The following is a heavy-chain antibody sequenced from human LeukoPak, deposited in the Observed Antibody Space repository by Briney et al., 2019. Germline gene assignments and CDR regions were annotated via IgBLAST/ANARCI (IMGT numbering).Heavy chain of an antibody. CDR3: AKRGVVIRVFLVGFHKEAYYFDS. CDR1: GITLSNYG. CDR2: LSGGGGGT. J-gene: IGHJ4*02. V-gene: IGHV3-23*01. Sequence: GGSLRLSCAVSGITLSNYGMSWVRQAPGKGLEWVAGLSGGGGGTNYADSVQGRFTISRDNLKNTLYLQMNSLRAEDTAVYFCAKRGVVIRVFLVGFHKEAYYFDSWGQGALVTVSS. D-gene: IGHD3-10*01.